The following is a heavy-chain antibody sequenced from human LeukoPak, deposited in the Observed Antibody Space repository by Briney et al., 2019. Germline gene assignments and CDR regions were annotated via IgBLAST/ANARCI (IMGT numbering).Heavy chain of an antibody. CDR2: IWSDGNNR. CDR1: GFSFRNYG. J-gene: IGHJ6*03. Sequence: PGGSLRLSCAASGFSFRNYGMHWVRQATGKGLEWVSFIWSDGNNRFYADSVKGRFTISRDNSKNMLFLQMDTLRAEDTALYYCAKDPGASVSGFHMDVWGEGTTVIVSS. D-gene: IGHD2-8*02. V-gene: IGHV3-30*02. CDR3: AKDPGASVSGFHMDV.